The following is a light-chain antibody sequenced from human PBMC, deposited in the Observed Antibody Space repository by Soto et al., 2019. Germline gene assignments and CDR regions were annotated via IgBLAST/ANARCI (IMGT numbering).Light chain of an antibody. V-gene: IGKV3-15*01. CDR3: QQYHTWPIT. CDR2: GAS. J-gene: IGKJ4*01. Sequence: DIVMTQSPATLSVAPGERVTFSCRASQCVSRKLAWYPHKPGQAPRLLISGASTGATGIPARFSGSGSGTEFTLTISSLQSEDCAIYYCQQYHTWPITFGGGTKVEIK. CDR1: QCVSRK.